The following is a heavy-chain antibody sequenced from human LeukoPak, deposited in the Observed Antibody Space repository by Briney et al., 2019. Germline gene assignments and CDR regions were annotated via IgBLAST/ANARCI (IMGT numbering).Heavy chain of an antibody. CDR1: GGSISNYQ. Sequence: SETLSLTCTVSGGSISNYQWSWIRQPPGKGLEWIGYISDTGSTNYNPSLKSRVTISVDTSKNQFSLKLSSVTAADTAVYYCASLRSRPWQQREFDYWGQGTLVTVSS. D-gene: IGHD6-13*01. J-gene: IGHJ4*02. V-gene: IGHV4-59*12. CDR3: ASLRSRPWQQREFDY. CDR2: ISDTGST.